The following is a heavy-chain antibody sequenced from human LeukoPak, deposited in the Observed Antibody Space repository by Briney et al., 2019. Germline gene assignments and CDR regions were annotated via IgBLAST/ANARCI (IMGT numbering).Heavy chain of an antibody. V-gene: IGHV1-69*13. J-gene: IGHJ5*02. Sequence: ASVKVSCKASGYTFTSYYMHWVRQAPGQGLEWMGGIIPIFGTANYAQKFQGRVTITADESTSTAYMELSSLRSEDTAVYYCARLRLQGIAAAGTFDPWGQGTLVTVSS. CDR3: ARLRLQGIAAAGTFDP. D-gene: IGHD6-13*01. CDR2: IIPIFGTA. CDR1: GYTFTSYY.